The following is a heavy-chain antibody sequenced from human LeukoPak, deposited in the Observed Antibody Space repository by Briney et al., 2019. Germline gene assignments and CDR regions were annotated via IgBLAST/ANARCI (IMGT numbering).Heavy chain of an antibody. D-gene: IGHD2/OR15-2a*01. J-gene: IGHJ3*02. CDR1: GGTYT. V-gene: IGHV1-69*02. CDR2: IIPILGIA. Sequence: SVKVSCKASGGTYTISWVRQAPGQGLEWMGRIIPILGIANYAQKFQGRVTMTADKSTSTAYIELSSLRSDDTAVYYCARVYGDLDAFDIWGQGTMVTVSS. CDR3: ARVYGDLDAFDI.